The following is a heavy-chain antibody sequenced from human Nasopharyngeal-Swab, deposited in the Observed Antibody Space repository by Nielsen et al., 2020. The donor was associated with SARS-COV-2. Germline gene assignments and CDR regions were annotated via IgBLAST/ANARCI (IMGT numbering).Heavy chain of an antibody. J-gene: IGHJ5*02. Sequence: ASVKVSCKASGYTFTSYAMHWVRQAPGQRLEWMGWINAGNGNTKYSQKFQGRVTMTRDTSISTAYMELSRLRSDDTAVYYCARDLVVAGAVDWFDPWGQGTLVTVSS. D-gene: IGHD6-19*01. CDR2: INAGNGNT. CDR1: GYTFTSYA. CDR3: ARDLVVAGAVDWFDP. V-gene: IGHV1-3*01.